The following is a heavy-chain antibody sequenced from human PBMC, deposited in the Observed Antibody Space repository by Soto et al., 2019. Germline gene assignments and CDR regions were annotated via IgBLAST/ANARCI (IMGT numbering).Heavy chain of an antibody. J-gene: IGHJ5*01. D-gene: IGHD6-13*01. Sequence: QVQLVQSGAEVKKPGASVKVSCKASGYTFTSYDINWVRQASGHGLEWMGWMNPNSGNTGYAQNLQGRVTMTRNTSISTAYVELSSLRSDDTAVYFCARGRSTSWVSDSWGQGTLVTVSS. V-gene: IGHV1-8*01. CDR3: ARGRSTSWVSDS. CDR2: MNPNSGNT. CDR1: GYTFTSYD.